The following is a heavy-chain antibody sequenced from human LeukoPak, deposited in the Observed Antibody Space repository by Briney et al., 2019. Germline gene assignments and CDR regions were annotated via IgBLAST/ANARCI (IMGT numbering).Heavy chain of an antibody. CDR2: INPNSGGT. Sequence: ASVKVSCKASGYTFTGYYMHWVRQAPGQGPEWMGWINPNSGGTNYAQKFQGRVTMTRDTSISTAYMELSRLRSDDTAVYYCASTHGDWGRDYYYGMDVWGQGTTVTVSS. V-gene: IGHV1-2*02. J-gene: IGHJ6*02. CDR1: GYTFTGYY. D-gene: IGHD4-17*01. CDR3: ASTHGDWGRDYYYGMDV.